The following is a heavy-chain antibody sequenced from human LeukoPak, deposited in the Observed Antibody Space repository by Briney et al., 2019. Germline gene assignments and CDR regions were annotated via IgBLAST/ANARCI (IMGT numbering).Heavy chain of an antibody. CDR3: THCYDSSGYYAYFDY. Sequence: SGPTLVNPTPPLTLTCTFSGFSLSTTGVGVGWIRQPPGKALEWLALIYWDDGKRYSPSLKSRLTITKDTSKNQVVLRMTNMDPVDTATYYCTHCYDSSGYYAYFDYWGQGILVTVSS. J-gene: IGHJ4*02. CDR2: IYWDDGK. CDR1: GFSLSTTGVG. V-gene: IGHV2-5*02. D-gene: IGHD3-22*01.